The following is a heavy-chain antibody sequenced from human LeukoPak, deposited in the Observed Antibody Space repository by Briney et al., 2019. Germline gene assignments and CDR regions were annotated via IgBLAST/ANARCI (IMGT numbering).Heavy chain of an antibody. J-gene: IGHJ6*03. CDR3: ARGRYYYYMDV. Sequence: GASVKVSCKASGYTFTSYDINWVRQATGQGLEWMAWMSPHSGNTGYVQKFQGRVTMTRNTSISTAYMELSSLRSEDTAVYYCARGRYYYYMDVWGKGTTVTISS. CDR1: GYTFTSYD. V-gene: IGHV1-8*01. CDR2: MSPHSGNT.